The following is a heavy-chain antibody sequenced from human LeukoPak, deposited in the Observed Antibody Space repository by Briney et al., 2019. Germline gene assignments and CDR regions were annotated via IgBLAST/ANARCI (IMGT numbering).Heavy chain of an antibody. V-gene: IGHV3-7*01. J-gene: IGHJ4*02. CDR1: GFTFSSYW. Sequence: PGGSLRLSCAASGFTFSSYWMTWVRQAPGKGLEWVANIKQDGSETYYVDSVKGRFTISRDNAKNSLYLQMSSLRAEDTAVYYCARDGLFWYVYWGQGTLVTVSS. CDR3: ARDGLFWYVY. D-gene: IGHD2-8*02. CDR2: IKQDGSET.